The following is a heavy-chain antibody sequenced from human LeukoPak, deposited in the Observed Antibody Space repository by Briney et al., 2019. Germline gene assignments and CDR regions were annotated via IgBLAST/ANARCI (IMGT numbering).Heavy chain of an antibody. CDR3: AKGPYSYDTGGYYNY. V-gene: IGHV3-23*01. CDR1: GFTFSSNA. J-gene: IGHJ4*02. D-gene: IGHD3-22*01. Sequence: GGSLRLSCAASGFTFSSNAMSWVRQAPGKGLEWVSGVSGSAGSTYYADSVKGRFTSRDNSKSTLYLQMNSLRAEDTAVYYCAKGPYSYDTGGYYNYWGQGILVTVSS. CDR2: VSGSAGST.